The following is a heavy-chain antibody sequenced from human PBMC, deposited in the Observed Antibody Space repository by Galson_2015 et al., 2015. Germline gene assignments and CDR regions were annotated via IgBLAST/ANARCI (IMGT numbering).Heavy chain of an antibody. D-gene: IGHD3-10*01. J-gene: IGHJ5*02. CDR2: IYYSGST. CDR3: ARDRIWFGELRGGRHLDP. V-gene: IGHV4-31*02. Sequence: EWIGYIYYSGSTYYNPSLKSRVTISVDTSKNQFSLKLSSVTAADTAVYYCARDRIWFGELRGGRHLDPWGQGTLVTVSS.